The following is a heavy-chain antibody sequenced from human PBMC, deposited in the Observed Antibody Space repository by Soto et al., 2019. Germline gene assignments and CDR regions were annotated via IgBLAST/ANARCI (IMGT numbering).Heavy chain of an antibody. CDR3: ARSTAARPFFDY. D-gene: IGHD6-6*01. J-gene: IGHJ4*02. Sequence: GGSLRLSCAASGFTFSSYGMHWVRQAPGKGLEWVAVIWYDGSNKYYADSVKGRFTISRDNSKNTLYLQMNSLRAEDTAVYYCARSTAARPFFDYWGQGTLVTVSS. V-gene: IGHV3-33*01. CDR1: GFTFSSYG. CDR2: IWYDGSNK.